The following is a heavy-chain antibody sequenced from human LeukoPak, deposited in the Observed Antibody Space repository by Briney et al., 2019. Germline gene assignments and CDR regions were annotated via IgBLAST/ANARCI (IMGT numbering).Heavy chain of an antibody. CDR3: ARQPQRYDFWSGYPGINWFDP. Sequence: SVKVSCKASGGTFSSYAISWVRQAPGQGLERMGGIIPIFGTANYAQKFQGRVTITADESTSTAYMELSSLRSEDTAVYYCARQPQRYDFWSGYPGINWFDPWGQGTLVTVSS. CDR1: GGTFSSYA. CDR2: IIPIFGTA. V-gene: IGHV1-69*13. J-gene: IGHJ5*02. D-gene: IGHD3-3*01.